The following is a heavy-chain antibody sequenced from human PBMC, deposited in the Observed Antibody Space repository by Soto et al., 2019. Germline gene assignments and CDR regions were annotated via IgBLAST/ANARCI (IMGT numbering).Heavy chain of an antibody. Sequence: QLQLQESGPGLVKPSETLSLTCTVSGGSISSGTYYWGWIRQPPGKGLEWIGSLYYTGRTYYSPSLKSRVTISVDTSKNHFSLNLTSVTAADTAVYYCARRLARGVIGWFDHWGQGTLVTVSS. V-gene: IGHV4-39*02. CDR3: ARRLARGVIGWFDH. D-gene: IGHD3-10*01. CDR2: LYYTGRT. CDR1: GGSISSGTYY. J-gene: IGHJ5*02.